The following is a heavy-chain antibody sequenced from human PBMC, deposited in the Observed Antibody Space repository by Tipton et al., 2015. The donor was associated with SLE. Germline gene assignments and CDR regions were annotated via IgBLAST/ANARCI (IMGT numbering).Heavy chain of an antibody. J-gene: IGHJ5*02. Sequence: TLSLTCTVSSGSVSSGAYYWSWIRQPPGKGLEWIGSVFYSGNTYYNESLQSRVTISIDTSKNHFSLKLYSVTAADTAVYYCAREDSSSWFYTRFDPWGQGTLVTVSS. D-gene: IGHD2-2*02. V-gene: IGHV4-39*07. CDR1: SGSVSSGAYY. CDR2: VFYSGNT. CDR3: AREDSSSWFYTRFDP.